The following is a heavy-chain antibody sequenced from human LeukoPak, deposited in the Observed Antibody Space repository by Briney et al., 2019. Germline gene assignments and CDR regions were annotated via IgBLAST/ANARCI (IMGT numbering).Heavy chain of an antibody. CDR2: IRYEGSNK. CDR3: AKDAHKLLWFGDPGSYFDY. D-gene: IGHD3-10*01. CDR1: GFTFSSYG. J-gene: IGHJ4*02. V-gene: IGHV3-30*02. Sequence: GGSLRLSCAASGFTFSSYGMHWVRQAPGKGLEWVAFIRYEGSNKYYADSVKGRFTISRDNSKNTLYLQMNSLRAEDTAVYYCAKDAHKLLWFGDPGSYFDYWGQGTLVTVSS.